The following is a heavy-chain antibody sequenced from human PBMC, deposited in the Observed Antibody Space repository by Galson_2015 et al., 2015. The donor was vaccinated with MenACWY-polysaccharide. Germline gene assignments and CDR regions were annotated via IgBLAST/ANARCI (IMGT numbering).Heavy chain of an antibody. CDR1: GFTFSSYW. Sequence: SLRLSCAASGFTFSSYWMHWVRQTPSKGLVWVSRISSEGTTISYADSVKGRFTVSRDNAKNTLYLQMNSLRVEDTAVYYCASLGGMGYPYGPDYWGQGTLVTVSS. CDR2: ISSEGTTI. J-gene: IGHJ4*02. V-gene: IGHV3-74*01. CDR3: ASLGGMGYPYGPDY. D-gene: IGHD2-15*01.